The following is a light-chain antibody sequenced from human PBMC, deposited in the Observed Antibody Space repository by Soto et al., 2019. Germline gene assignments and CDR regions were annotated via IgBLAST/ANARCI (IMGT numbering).Light chain of an antibody. J-gene: IGKJ5*01. V-gene: IGKV1-27*01. CDR1: QGISNY. CDR3: QNYYSAPIT. CDR2: GAS. Sequence: DIQMTQSPSSLSASVGDRVTITCRASQGISNYLAWHQQRPGKVPKLLIFGASTLHSGVPSRFSGSGSGTDYTLTISRLQPEDVATYYCQNYYSAPITFGQGTRLEIK.